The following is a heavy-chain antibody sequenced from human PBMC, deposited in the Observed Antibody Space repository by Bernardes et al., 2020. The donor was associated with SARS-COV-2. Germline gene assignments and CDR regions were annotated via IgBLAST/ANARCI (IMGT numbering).Heavy chain of an antibody. V-gene: IGHV3-21*01. CDR1: GFTFSSYS. CDR3: AREPKVLRFLEWFYGMDV. J-gene: IGHJ6*02. Sequence: GGSLRLSCAASGFTFSSYSMNWVRQAPGKGLEWVSSISSSSSYIYYADSVKGRFTISRDNAKNSLYLQMNSLRAEDTAVYYCAREPKVLRFLEWFYGMDVWGQGTTVTVSS. D-gene: IGHD3-3*01. CDR2: ISSSSSYI.